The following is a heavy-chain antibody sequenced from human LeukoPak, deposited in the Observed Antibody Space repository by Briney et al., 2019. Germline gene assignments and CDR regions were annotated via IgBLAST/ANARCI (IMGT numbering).Heavy chain of an antibody. Sequence: ASVKVSCKASGYTFTSYDINWVRQATGQGLEWMGWMNPNSGNTGYAQKFQGRVTMTRNTSISTAYMELSSLRSEDTAVYYCASARRGGNSDYYYYYMDVWGKGTTVTISS. CDR3: ASARRGGNSDYYYYYMDV. J-gene: IGHJ6*03. CDR2: MNPNSGNT. CDR1: GYTFTSYD. V-gene: IGHV1-8*01. D-gene: IGHD4-23*01.